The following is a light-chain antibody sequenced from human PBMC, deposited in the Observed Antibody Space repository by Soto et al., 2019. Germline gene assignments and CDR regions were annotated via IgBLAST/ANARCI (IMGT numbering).Light chain of an antibody. V-gene: IGKV1-33*01. CDR1: QDISNY. CDR3: QQYYYLPPT. CDR2: DAS. Sequence: DIQMTQSPSSLSASVGDRVTITCQASQDISNYLNWYQQKPGKAPKLLIYDASNLETGVPSRFSGSGTGTDFTFTISGLQPEDSATYYCQQYYYLPPTFGPGTKVDIK. J-gene: IGKJ3*01.